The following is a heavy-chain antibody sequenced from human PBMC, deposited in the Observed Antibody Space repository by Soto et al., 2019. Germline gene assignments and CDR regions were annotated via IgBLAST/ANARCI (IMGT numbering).Heavy chain of an antibody. J-gene: IGHJ4*02. V-gene: IGHV3-30*03. Sequence: QVQLVESGGGVVQPGRSLRLSCAASGFTFSSYGMHWVRQAPGKGLEWVAVISYDGSNKYYADSVKGRFTISRDNSKNTLYLQMNSLRAEDTAVYYCARSTSVKNDYWGQGTLVTVSS. CDR1: GFTFSSYG. CDR2: ISYDGSNK. D-gene: IGHD2-2*01. CDR3: ARSTSVKNDY.